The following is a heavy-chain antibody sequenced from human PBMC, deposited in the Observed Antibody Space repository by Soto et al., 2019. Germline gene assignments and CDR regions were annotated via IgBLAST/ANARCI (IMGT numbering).Heavy chain of an antibody. Sequence: PGESLKISCSVSGYTFANHWIAWVRQMPGKGLEYMGIIYPGDSDTRYSPSFQGHVTISADKSITTAFLQWNSLRASDTAMYYCARSPLSIDIAVPPVTPYLYSLDFCGQVTQLPVAS. CDR1: GYTFANHW. J-gene: IGHJ4*02. V-gene: IGHV5-51*01. CDR3: ARSPLSIDIAVPPVTPYLYSLDF. D-gene: IGHD2-15*01. CDR2: IYPGDSDT.